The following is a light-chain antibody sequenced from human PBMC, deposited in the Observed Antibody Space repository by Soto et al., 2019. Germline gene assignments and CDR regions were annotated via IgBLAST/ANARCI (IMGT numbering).Light chain of an antibody. V-gene: IGLV2-23*02. CDR1: SGDVGSYDL. CDR3: CSYAGSSTVI. CDR2: EVT. J-gene: IGLJ2*01. Sequence: QSVLTQPASVSGSPGQSITISCTGTSGDVGSYDLVSWYQQPPGKAPKLMIYEVTKRPSGVSDRFSGSKSGNTASLTISGLQAEDEANYYCCSYAGSSTVIFGGATKLTV.